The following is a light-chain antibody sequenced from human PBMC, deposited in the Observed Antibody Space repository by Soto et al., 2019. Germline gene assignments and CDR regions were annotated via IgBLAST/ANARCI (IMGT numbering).Light chain of an antibody. CDR1: QTLSSSY. Sequence: EIVLTQSPGTLSLSPGERATLSCRASQTLSSSYLAWYQQKPGQAPRLLIYGASSRATGIPDRFSVSGSGTDFTLTISRLEPEDFAVYYCQQYVGSPPFTFGQGTKLEIK. CDR2: GAS. CDR3: QQYVGSPPFT. V-gene: IGKV3-20*01. J-gene: IGKJ2*01.